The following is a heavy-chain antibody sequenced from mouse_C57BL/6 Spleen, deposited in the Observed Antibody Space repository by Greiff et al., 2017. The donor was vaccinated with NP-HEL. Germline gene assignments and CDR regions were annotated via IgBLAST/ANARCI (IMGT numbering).Heavy chain of an antibody. CDR2: IDPENGDT. V-gene: IGHV14-4*01. CDR3: TSHNYYGSRPLFAY. CDR1: GFNIKDDY. Sequence: VQLQQSGAELVRPGASVKLSCTASGFNIKDDYMHWVKQRPEQGLEWIGWIDPENGDTEYASKFQGKATITADTSSNTAYLQLSSLTSEDTAVYYCTSHNYYGSRPLFAYWGQGTLVTVSA. J-gene: IGHJ3*01. D-gene: IGHD1-1*01.